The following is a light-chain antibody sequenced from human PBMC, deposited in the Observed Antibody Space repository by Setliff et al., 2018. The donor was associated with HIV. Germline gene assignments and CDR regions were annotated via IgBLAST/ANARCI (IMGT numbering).Light chain of an antibody. J-gene: IGLJ1*01. CDR1: GSDVGGYNY. CDR3: SSYTSSSTRV. Sequence: QSVLTQPASVSGSPGQSITISCTGSGSDVGGYNYVSWYQQHPGKAPKLMIYEVRNRPSGVSNRFSGSKSGNTASLTISGLQAEDEADYYCSSYTSSSTRVFGTGTKVTVL. V-gene: IGLV2-14*01. CDR2: EVR.